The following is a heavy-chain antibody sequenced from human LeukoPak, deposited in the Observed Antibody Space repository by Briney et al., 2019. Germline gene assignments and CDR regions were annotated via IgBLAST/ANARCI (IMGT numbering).Heavy chain of an antibody. CDR3: ATTMSGSYFAFDI. V-gene: IGHV3-7*01. CDR2: IKHDGSEK. Sequence: GSLRLSCAASGFTFSSYWMSWVPQAPGKGLEWVANIKHDGSEKYYVDSVKGRFTISRDNAKNSLYLQMNSLRAEDTAVYYCATTMSGSYFAFDIWGQGTMVTVSS. D-gene: IGHD1-26*01. CDR1: GFTFSSYW. J-gene: IGHJ3*02.